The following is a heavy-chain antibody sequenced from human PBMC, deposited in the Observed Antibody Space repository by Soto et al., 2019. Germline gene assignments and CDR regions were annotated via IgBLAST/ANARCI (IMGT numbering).Heavy chain of an antibody. CDR1: GFTFSSYA. D-gene: IGHD6-19*01. Sequence: GGSLRLSCAASGFTFSSYAMHWVRQAPGKGLEWVAVISYDGSNKYYADSVKGRFTISRDNSKNTLYLQMNSLRAEDTAVYYCASCIAVAGPDYYYYGMDVWGQGTTVTVSS. CDR2: ISYDGSNK. CDR3: ASCIAVAGPDYYYYGMDV. J-gene: IGHJ6*02. V-gene: IGHV3-30-3*01.